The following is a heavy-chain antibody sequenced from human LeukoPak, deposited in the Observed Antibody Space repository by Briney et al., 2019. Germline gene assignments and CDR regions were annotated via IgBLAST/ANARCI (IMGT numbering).Heavy chain of an antibody. CDR3: AREGHSSGHAPAFDI. CDR1: GYTFTSYY. D-gene: IGHD3-22*01. CDR2: INPSGGST. V-gene: IGHV1-46*01. Sequence: ASVKVSCKASGYTFTSYYMHWVRQAPGQGLEWMGIINPSGGSTSYAQKFQGRVTMTRDTSTSTVYMELSSLRSEDTAIYYCAREGHSSGHAPAFDIWGQGTMVTVSS. J-gene: IGHJ3*02.